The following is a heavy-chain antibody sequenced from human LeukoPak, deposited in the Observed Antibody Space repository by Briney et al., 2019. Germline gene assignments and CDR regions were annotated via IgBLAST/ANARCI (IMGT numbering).Heavy chain of an antibody. J-gene: IGHJ6*03. CDR3: ARDRTGTMSYYYYYMDV. CDR2: INPNSGGT. Sequence: ASVKVSCKASGYTFTGYYMHWVRQAPRQGLEWMGWINPNSGGTNYAQKFQGRVTMTRDTSISTAYMELSRLRSDDTAVYYCARDRTGTMSYYYYYMDVWGKGTTVTISS. V-gene: IGHV1-2*02. D-gene: IGHD1-1*01. CDR1: GYTFTGYY.